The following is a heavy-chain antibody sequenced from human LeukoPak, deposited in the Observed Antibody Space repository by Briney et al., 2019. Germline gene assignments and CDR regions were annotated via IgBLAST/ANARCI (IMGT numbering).Heavy chain of an antibody. J-gene: IGHJ4*02. D-gene: IGHD3-9*01. Sequence: EGSLRLSCAASGFTFSDYYMSWIRQAPGKGLEWVSYISSSGSTIYYADSVKGRFTISRDNAKNSLYLQMNSLRAEDTAVYYCARERRNYDILTGTIDYWGQGTLVTVSS. CDR1: GFTFSDYY. V-gene: IGHV3-11*01. CDR3: ARERRNYDILTGTIDY. CDR2: ISSSGSTI.